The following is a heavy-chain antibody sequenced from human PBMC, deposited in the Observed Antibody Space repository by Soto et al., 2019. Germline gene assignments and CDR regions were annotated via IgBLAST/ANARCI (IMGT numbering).Heavy chain of an antibody. V-gene: IGHV3-13*01. CDR3: ARGITMVRGVIITLAFDI. D-gene: IGHD3-10*01. Sequence: GGSLRLSCAASGFTFSSYDMHWVRQATGKGLEWVSAIGTAGDTYYPGSMKGRFTISRENARNSLYLQMNSLRAGDTAVYYCARGITMVRGVIITLAFDIWGQGTMVTVSS. J-gene: IGHJ3*02. CDR1: GFTFSSYD. CDR2: IGTAGDT.